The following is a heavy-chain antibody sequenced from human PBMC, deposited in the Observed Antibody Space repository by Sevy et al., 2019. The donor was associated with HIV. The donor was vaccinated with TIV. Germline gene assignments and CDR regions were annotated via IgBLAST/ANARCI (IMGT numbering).Heavy chain of an antibody. Sequence: GGSLRLSCAASGFSFSNYWMHWVRQAPGKGLVWVSRINNDGSTTSYADSVKGRFTISRDNAKNTLYLQMNSLRAEDTAVYYCAGDYYDSKGMDVWGQGTMVTVSS. J-gene: IGHJ6*02. V-gene: IGHV3-74*01. CDR2: INNDGSTT. D-gene: IGHD3-22*01. CDR1: GFSFSNYW. CDR3: AGDYYDSKGMDV.